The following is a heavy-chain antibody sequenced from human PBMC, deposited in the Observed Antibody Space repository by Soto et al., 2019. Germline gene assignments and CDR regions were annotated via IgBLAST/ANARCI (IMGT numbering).Heavy chain of an antibody. Sequence: GGSLRLSCAASGFPFDSHSMHWVRQAPGKGLEWVAVIAYDGDKKFYADSVKGRFTISRDNSKDTLWLQMNSLRGEDTAVYYCVRILGVNQKFPFYYGMDVWGQGTAVTVSS. D-gene: IGHD3-10*01. V-gene: IGHV3-30-3*01. CDR1: GFPFDSHS. J-gene: IGHJ6*02. CDR3: VRILGVNQKFPFYYGMDV. CDR2: IAYDGDKK.